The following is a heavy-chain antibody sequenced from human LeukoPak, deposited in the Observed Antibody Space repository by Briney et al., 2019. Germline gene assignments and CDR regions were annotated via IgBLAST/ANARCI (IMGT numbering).Heavy chain of an antibody. D-gene: IGHD2-8*01. CDR2: ISWTGDKV. CDR3: IKDAPNGSIDY. Sequence: GGSLRLSCVTSGFTFGDFVMHWVQQAPGKGLECVSTISWTGDKVAYAGSVKGRFTVSRDNAKNSLFLQMNSLRTDDTALYYCIKDAPNGSIDYWGQGTLVTVSS. V-gene: IGHV3-9*01. J-gene: IGHJ4*02. CDR1: GFTFGDFV.